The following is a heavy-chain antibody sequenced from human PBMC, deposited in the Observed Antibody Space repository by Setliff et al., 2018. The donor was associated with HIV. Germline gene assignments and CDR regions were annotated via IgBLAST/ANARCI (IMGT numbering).Heavy chain of an antibody. V-gene: IGHV4-59*01. CDR3: ARVAKDSSFFSASGPTYFDP. D-gene: IGHD3-10*01. J-gene: IGHJ5*02. Sequence: SETLSLTCTVSGGSMKNFYWSWIRQVPGGRLQWIGHIHYSGIVNYSHSLSSRLTISAQTSKNQFSLTLKSVTAADTALYFCARVAKDSSFFSASGPTYFDPWGHGTLVTVSS. CDR1: GGSMKNFY. CDR2: IHYSGIV.